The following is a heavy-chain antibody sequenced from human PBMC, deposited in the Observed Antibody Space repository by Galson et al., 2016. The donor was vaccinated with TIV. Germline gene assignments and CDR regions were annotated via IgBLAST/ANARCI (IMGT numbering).Heavy chain of an antibody. J-gene: IGHJ4*02. Sequence: QSGAEVKKSGESLKISCKGSGYRFTNYWIGWVRQMPGEGLEWVAIIYPGDSETRYSPSFQGQVTISADKSINTAFVQWSSLKASDTAMYYCARAFWTGNYFFDFWGQGTLVTVSS. CDR1: GYRFTNYW. CDR2: IYPGDSET. CDR3: ARAFWTGNYFFDF. D-gene: IGHD3/OR15-3a*01. V-gene: IGHV5-51*01.